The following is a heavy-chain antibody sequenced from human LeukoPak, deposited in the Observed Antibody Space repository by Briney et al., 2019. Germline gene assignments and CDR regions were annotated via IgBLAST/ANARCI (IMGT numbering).Heavy chain of an antibody. D-gene: IGHD3-10*01. CDR1: GFTFSSYA. CDR2: ISGSGGST. Sequence: GGSLRLSCAASGFTFSSYAMSWVRQAPGKGLEWVSAISGSGGSTYYADSVKGRFTISRDNAKNSLYLQMNSLRAEDTAVYYCARDEGSGLFDYWGQGTLVTVSS. CDR3: ARDEGSGLFDY. J-gene: IGHJ4*02. V-gene: IGHV3-23*01.